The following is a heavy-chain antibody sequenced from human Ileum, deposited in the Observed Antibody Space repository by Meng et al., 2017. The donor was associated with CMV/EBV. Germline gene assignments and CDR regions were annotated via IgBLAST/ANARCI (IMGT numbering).Heavy chain of an antibody. CDR2: ISWDHRT. Sequence: LSCAASGFTFQDHTMHWVRQAPGKGLEWVSLISWDHRTFYADSVKGRFIISRDNSKNSLSLQMNSLRIEDTAFYYCAKDFHGSEIDSWGQGTLVTVSS. J-gene: IGHJ4*02. V-gene: IGHV3-43*01. CDR1: GFTFQDHT. D-gene: IGHD3-10*01. CDR3: AKDFHGSEIDS.